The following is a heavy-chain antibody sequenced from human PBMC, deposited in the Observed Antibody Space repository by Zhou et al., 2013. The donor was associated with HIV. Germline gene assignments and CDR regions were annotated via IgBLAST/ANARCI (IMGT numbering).Heavy chain of an antibody. CDR3: ARVGNYELLPYYYYMDV. CDR2: IIPIFGTA. Sequence: QVQLVQSGAEVKKPGSSVKVSCKASGGTFSSYAISWVRQAPGQGLEWMGGIIPIFGTANYAQKFQGRVTITTDESTSTAYMELSSLRSEDTAVYYCARVGNYELLPYYYYMDVWGKGTTVTVSS. V-gene: IGHV1-69*05. CDR1: GGTFSSYA. J-gene: IGHJ6*03. D-gene: IGHD3-3*01.